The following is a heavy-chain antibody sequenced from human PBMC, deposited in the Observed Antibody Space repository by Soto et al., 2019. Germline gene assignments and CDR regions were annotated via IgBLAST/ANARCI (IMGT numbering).Heavy chain of an antibody. CDR2: IYYSGST. V-gene: IGHV4-61*08. D-gene: IGHD3-10*01. J-gene: IGHJ4*01. CDR3: ARSGGSGIYSYLSLDY. CDR1: CGSISSGGYY. Sequence: SETLSLTCTVSCGSISSGGYYWSWIRQHPGKGLEWIGYIYYSGSTSYNPSLKSRVTISVDRSRTQFSLQLSSVTAADTAVYYCARSGGSGIYSYLSLDYWGHGTLVTVSS.